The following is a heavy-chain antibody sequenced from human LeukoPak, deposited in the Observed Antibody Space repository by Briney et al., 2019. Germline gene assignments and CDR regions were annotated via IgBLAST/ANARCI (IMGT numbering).Heavy chain of an antibody. Sequence: SETLSLTCAVYVGSFSGYYWTWIRQPPGKGLEWIGEITHSGSTNYNPSLKSRVTISEDTSKNQFSLKLTSVTAADTAVYYCARRPRNSGSPDGPSGPDYWGQGTLVTVSS. J-gene: IGHJ4*02. D-gene: IGHD1-26*01. V-gene: IGHV4-34*01. CDR2: ITHSGST. CDR3: ARRPRNSGSPDGPSGPDY. CDR1: VGSFSGYY.